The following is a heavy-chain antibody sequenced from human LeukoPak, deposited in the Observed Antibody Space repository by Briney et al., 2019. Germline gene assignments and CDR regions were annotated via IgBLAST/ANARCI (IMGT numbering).Heavy chain of an antibody. J-gene: IGHJ6*02. Sequence: PGGSLRLSCAASGFPFSSYGMHWVRQAPGKGLEWVAVISYDGSNKYYADSVKGRFTISRDNSKNTLYLQMNSLRAEDTAVYYCAKSVVRFLEWLGYYYYGMDVWGQGTTVTVSS. V-gene: IGHV3-30*18. CDR3: AKSVVRFLEWLGYYYYGMDV. CDR1: GFPFSSYG. D-gene: IGHD3-3*01. CDR2: ISYDGSNK.